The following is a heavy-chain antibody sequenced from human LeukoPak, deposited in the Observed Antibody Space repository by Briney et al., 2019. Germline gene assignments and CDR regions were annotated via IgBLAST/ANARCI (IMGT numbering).Heavy chain of an antibody. CDR3: ASSVRSPLGVAAAGFFDY. V-gene: IGHV1-46*01. D-gene: IGHD6-13*01. CDR2: INPTGGST. CDR1: FYTFIRYY. Sequence: ASLRVSFQAGFYTFIRYYMHWVRQAPPQALEWMGRINPTGGSTSYAQKFQGRVTMTRQASTSTVYMELSSLRSEDTAVYYCASSVRSPLGVAAAGFFDYWGQGTLVTVSS. J-gene: IGHJ4*02.